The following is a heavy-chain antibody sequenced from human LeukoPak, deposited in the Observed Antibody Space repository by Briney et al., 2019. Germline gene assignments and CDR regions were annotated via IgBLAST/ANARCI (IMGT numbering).Heavy chain of an antibody. CDR2: TSSSSSYI. CDR3: ARNGITIFGVVTPYFDY. CDR1: GFTFSSYS. V-gene: IGHV3-21*01. Sequence: GGSLRLSCAASGFTFSSYSMNWVRQAPGKGLEWVSSTSSSSSYIYYADSVKGRFTISRDNAKNSLYLQMNSLRAEDTAVYYCARNGITIFGVVTPYFDYWGQGTLVTVSS. D-gene: IGHD3-3*01. J-gene: IGHJ4*02.